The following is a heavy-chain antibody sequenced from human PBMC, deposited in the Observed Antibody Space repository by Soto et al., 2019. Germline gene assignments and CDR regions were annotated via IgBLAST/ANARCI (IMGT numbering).Heavy chain of an antibody. V-gene: IGHV4-30-4*01. D-gene: IGHD3-10*01. J-gene: IGHJ4*02. Sequence: SETLSLTCTVSGGSISSGDYYWSWIRQPPGKGLECIGYIYYSGSTYYNPSLKSRVTISVDTSKNQFSLKLSSVTAADTAVYYCASRKSSPYFDYWAQGNLVTVSS. CDR2: IYYSGST. CDR1: GGSISSGDYY. CDR3: ASRKSSPYFDY.